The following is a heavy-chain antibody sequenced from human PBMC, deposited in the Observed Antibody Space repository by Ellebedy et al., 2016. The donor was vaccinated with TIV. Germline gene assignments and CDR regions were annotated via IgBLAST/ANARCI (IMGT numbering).Heavy chain of an antibody. Sequence: GESLKISCAASGFTFSDYAMNWVRQAPGKGLEWVSTISTRGYNTYYADSVNGRFTISRDNSRNTVSLQMNSLKAEDTAMSYCAKDGGLGRYCVSASCYTNAFDVWGQGTMVTVSS. D-gene: IGHD2-2*01. CDR3: AKDGGLGRYCVSASCYTNAFDV. CDR1: GFTFSDYA. V-gene: IGHV3-23*01. J-gene: IGHJ3*01. CDR2: ISTRGYNT.